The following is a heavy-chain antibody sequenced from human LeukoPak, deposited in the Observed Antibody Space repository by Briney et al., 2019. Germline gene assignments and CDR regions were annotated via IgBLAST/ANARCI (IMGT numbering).Heavy chain of an antibody. D-gene: IGHD3-22*01. CDR1: GFTFDDYA. Sequence: GGSLRLSCAASGFTFDDYAMHWVRQAPGKGLEWVSGISWNSGSIGYADSVKGRLTISRDNAKNSLYLQMNSLRAEDMALYYCAKGRYYDSSGHPDYWGQGTLVTVSS. V-gene: IGHV3-9*03. CDR2: ISWNSGSI. CDR3: AKGRYYDSSGHPDY. J-gene: IGHJ4*02.